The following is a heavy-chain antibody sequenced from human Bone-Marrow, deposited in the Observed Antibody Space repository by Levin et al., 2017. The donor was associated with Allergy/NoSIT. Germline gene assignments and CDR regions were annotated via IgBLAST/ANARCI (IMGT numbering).Heavy chain of an antibody. D-gene: IGHD2-21*02. V-gene: IGHV3-48*03. Sequence: PGGSLRLSCAASGFTFGSHEMNWVRQAPGKGLEWISYISSSGTTKYYADSVKGRFTISSKNSLYLQMNSLRAEDTAIYYCVRDKRSDGVTPDWYFDLWGRGTLVTVSS. CDR3: VRDKRSDGVTPDWYFDL. CDR1: GFTFGSHE. J-gene: IGHJ2*01. CDR2: ISSSGTTK.